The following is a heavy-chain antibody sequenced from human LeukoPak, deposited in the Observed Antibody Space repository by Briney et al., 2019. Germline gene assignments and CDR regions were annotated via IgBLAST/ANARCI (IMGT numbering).Heavy chain of an antibody. CDR3: ARVPASAMSAFFDY. V-gene: IGHV3-33*01. Sequence: GRSLRLSCAASGFTFSSYGMHWVRQAPDKGLEWVAVIWYDGSNKYYADSVKGRFTISRDNSKNTLYLQMNSLRAEDTAVYYCARVPASAMSAFFDYWGQGTLVTVSS. CDR1: GFTFSSYG. J-gene: IGHJ4*02. D-gene: IGHD2-2*01. CDR2: IWYDGSNK.